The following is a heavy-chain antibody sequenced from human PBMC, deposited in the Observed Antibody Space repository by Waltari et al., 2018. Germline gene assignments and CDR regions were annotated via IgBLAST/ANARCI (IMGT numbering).Heavy chain of an antibody. CDR2: ISVSDDT. CDR1: RFSFGRDA. J-gene: IGHJ4*02. V-gene: IGHV3-23*01. Sequence: VQLLESGGGFVEPGGSMRLSCAISRFSFGRDAITWVRQAPGTGLEWVAAISVSDDTYYALSVNGRFTISRDTSRNTVYLHMNSLRAEDTAVYYCAKPFYNWDDPLDSWGQGTLVTVSS. D-gene: IGHD1-20*01. CDR3: AKPFYNWDDPLDS.